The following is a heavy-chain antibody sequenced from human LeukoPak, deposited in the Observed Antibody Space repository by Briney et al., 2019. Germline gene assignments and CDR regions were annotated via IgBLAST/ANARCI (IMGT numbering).Heavy chain of an antibody. J-gene: IGHJ4*02. CDR2: ISGSGGST. CDR1: GFTFSSYA. Sequence: GGSLRLSCAASGFTFSSYAMSWVRQAPGKGLEWVSAISGSGGSTYYADSVKGRFTISRDNSKNTLYLQMNSLRAEDTAVYYCASCISEEYYDSSGYYWYYFDYWGQGTLVTVSS. V-gene: IGHV3-23*01. D-gene: IGHD3-22*01. CDR3: ASCISEEYYDSSGYYWYYFDY.